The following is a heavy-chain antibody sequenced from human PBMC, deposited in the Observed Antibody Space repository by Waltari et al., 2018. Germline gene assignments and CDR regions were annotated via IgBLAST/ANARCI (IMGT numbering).Heavy chain of an antibody. CDR1: GFTFSSNW. CDR3: ARAGEGAAAYTFDI. CDR2: VDTDGRST. D-gene: IGHD6-13*01. Sequence: EVQLVESGGGLVQPGGSLRLSCAASGFTFSSNWMHWVRPGPGKGLVWVSRVDTDGRSTGYAADVKGRFSISRDNAKNTLYLQMNRLRAEDTAVYYCARAGEGAAAYTFDIWGQGTMVTVSS. V-gene: IGHV3-74*01. J-gene: IGHJ3*02.